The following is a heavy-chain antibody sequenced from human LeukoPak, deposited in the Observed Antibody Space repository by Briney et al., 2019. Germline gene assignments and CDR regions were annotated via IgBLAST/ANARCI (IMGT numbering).Heavy chain of an antibody. CDR2: ISSSSSYI. V-gene: IGHV3-21*01. Sequence: GGSLRLSCAASGFTFSSYSMNWVRQAPGKGLEWVSSISSSSSYIYYADSVKGRFTISRDNAKNSLYLQMNSLRAEDTDVYYCARDRRSSPNFDYWGQGTLVTVSS. CDR3: ARDRRSSPNFDY. J-gene: IGHJ4*02. D-gene: IGHD6-6*01. CDR1: GFTFSSYS.